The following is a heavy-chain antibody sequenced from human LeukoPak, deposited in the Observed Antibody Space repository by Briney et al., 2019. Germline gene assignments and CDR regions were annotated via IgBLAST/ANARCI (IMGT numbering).Heavy chain of an antibody. CDR3: AKQSYARSLGE. CDR2: TNSGGTTT. Sequence: GGSLRLSCAASGFTFSSYAMTWVRQAPGKGLEWISTTNSGGTTTYYAESVKGRFTISRDNFKNALYPQMSSLRVEDTAIYYCAKQSYARSLGEGGPGTLVTVSS. J-gene: IGHJ4*02. CDR1: GFTFSSYA. D-gene: IGHD3-10*02. V-gene: IGHV3-23*01.